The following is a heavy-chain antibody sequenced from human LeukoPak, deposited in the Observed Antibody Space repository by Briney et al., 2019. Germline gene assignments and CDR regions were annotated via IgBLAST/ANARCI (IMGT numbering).Heavy chain of an antibody. CDR1: GFTFADHA. D-gene: IGHD3-16*01. V-gene: IGHV3-30-3*01. Sequence: PGRSLRLSCSASGFTFADHAMHWVRQAPGKGLEWVSFISYDGSDKSYADSVKGRFTISRDNSKKTLYLQMDSLRAGDTAVYYCATEGAGLDYWGQGTLVTVSS. CDR2: ISYDGSDK. CDR3: ATEGAGLDY. J-gene: IGHJ4*02.